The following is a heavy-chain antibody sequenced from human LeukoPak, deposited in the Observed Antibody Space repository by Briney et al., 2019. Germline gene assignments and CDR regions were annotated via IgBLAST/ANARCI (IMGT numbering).Heavy chain of an antibody. CDR2: INSDGSST. J-gene: IGHJ3*02. CDR3: AREGGAFDI. CDR1: GFTFSTYS. V-gene: IGHV3-74*01. D-gene: IGHD3-16*01. Sequence: GDSLRLSCAASGFTFSTYSMNWVRQAPGKGLEWVSRINSDGSSTRNADSVKGRFTISRDNAKKTLYLQMNSLRAEDTAVYYCAREGGAFDIWGQGTMVTVSS.